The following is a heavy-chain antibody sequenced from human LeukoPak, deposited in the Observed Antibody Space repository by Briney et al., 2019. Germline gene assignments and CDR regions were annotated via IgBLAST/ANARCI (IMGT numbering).Heavy chain of an antibody. Sequence: SETLSLTCAVYGGSFSGYYWSWIRQPPGKGLEWIGEINHSGSTNYNPSLKSRVTISVDTSKNQFSLKLSSVTAADTAVYYCARGITMIVGLYYFDYWGQGTLVTVSS. CDR3: ARGITMIVGLYYFDY. CDR1: GGSFSGYY. J-gene: IGHJ4*02. D-gene: IGHD3-22*01. CDR2: INHSGST. V-gene: IGHV4-34*01.